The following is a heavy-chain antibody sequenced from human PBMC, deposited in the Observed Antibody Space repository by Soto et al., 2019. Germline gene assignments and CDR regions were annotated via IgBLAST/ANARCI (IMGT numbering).Heavy chain of an antibody. CDR2: ISGSGSTA. V-gene: IGHV3-11*01. CDR3: VRDGSVRRMDV. J-gene: IGHJ6*02. Sequence: QVQLVESGGGLVKPGGSLRLSCGSSGFSFSDYYMSWMRQAPGKGLEWVSLISGSGSTAHYADSVKGRFTVSRDNAKNSLYLQMTSLRAEDSAVYYCVRDGSVRRMDVWCQGTTVTVSS. D-gene: IGHD3-10*01. CDR1: GFSFSDYY.